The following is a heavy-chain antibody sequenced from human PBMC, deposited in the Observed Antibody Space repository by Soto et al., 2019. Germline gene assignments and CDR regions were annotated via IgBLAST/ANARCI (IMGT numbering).Heavy chain of an antibody. J-gene: IGHJ5*02. CDR2: ISSSTI. V-gene: IGHV3-48*01. CDR3: ARETQLFNWFDP. Sequence: EVQLVESGGGLVQPGGSLRLSCAASGFTFSNYSMNWVRQAPGKGLEWVSYISSSTIYYADSVKGRFTISRDNAKNSLYLQTNSLRAEDTAVYYCARETQLFNWFDPRGQGTLVTVAS. D-gene: IGHD6-19*01. CDR1: GFTFSNYS.